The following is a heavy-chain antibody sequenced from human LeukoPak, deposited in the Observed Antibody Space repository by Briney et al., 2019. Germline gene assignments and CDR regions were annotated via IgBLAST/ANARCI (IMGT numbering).Heavy chain of an antibody. J-gene: IGHJ4*02. CDR2: ISNTGGST. Sequence: GGSLRLSCAASGFSFNTYAMSWVRQAPGKGLEWVSAISNTGGSTYYADSVKGRFTISRDNSKNTLYLQMNSLRAEDTAVYYCAKGLRSVVVVAATPNYWGQGTLVTVSS. V-gene: IGHV3-23*01. D-gene: IGHD2-15*01. CDR1: GFSFNTYA. CDR3: AKGLRSVVVVAATPNY.